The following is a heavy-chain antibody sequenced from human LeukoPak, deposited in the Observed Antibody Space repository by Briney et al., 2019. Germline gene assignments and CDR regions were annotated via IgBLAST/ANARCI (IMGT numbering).Heavy chain of an antibody. CDR1: GGSISSYY. Sequence: PSETLSLTCTVSGGSISSYYWSWIRQPPGKGLEWIGYIYYSGSTNYNPSLKSRVTISVDTSKNQFSLKLSSVTAADTAVYYCARPSVVTAYYFDYWGQGTLVTVSS. D-gene: IGHD4-23*01. CDR2: IYYSGST. J-gene: IGHJ4*02. V-gene: IGHV4-59*08. CDR3: ARPSVVTAYYFDY.